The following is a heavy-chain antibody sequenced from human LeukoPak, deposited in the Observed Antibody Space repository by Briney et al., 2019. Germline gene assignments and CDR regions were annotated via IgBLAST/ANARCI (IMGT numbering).Heavy chain of an antibody. CDR1: AYTFTIYD. J-gene: IGHJ4*02. V-gene: IGHV1-8*01. Sequence: AAVTVCFTSAAYTFTIYDNNWVRQAPGQGLELMGCMNPNSGNRGYSQKFQGRIIVSRNTSISTAYMELSSLTSEDTAIYYSARIAAAGNKRLTYWGQGTLVTGAS. D-gene: IGHD6-13*01. CDR2: MNPNSGNR. CDR3: ARIAAAGNKRLTY.